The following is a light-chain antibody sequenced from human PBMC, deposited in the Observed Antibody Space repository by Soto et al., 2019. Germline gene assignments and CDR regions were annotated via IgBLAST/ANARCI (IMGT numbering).Light chain of an antibody. J-gene: IGKJ1*01. Sequence: DIQMTQSPSSLSASVGDRITITCRASQTISRYLNWYQQKPGKAPKLLIYSASSLESGVPSRFSGSGSGTEFTLTISSLQPDDFATYYCQQYNSYSWTFGQGTKVEIK. CDR2: SAS. CDR3: QQYNSYSWT. V-gene: IGKV1-5*01. CDR1: QTISRY.